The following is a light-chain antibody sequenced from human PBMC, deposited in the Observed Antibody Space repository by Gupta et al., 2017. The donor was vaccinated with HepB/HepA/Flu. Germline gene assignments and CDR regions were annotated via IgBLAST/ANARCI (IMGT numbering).Light chain of an antibody. Sequence: SVLTQPPSASGTPGQRVTISCSGSSSNIGSNTVNWYQQLPGTAPKVLIYSNNHRPSGVPDRFSGSKSGTSASLAISGLQSEDEADYYCAAWDDSLNGVFGGGTKLTAL. CDR3: AAWDDSLNGV. CDR2: SNN. V-gene: IGLV1-44*01. CDR1: SSNIGSNT. J-gene: IGLJ3*02.